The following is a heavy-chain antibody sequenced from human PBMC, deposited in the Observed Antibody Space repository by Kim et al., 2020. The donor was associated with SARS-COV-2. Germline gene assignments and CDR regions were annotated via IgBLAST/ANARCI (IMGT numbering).Heavy chain of an antibody. CDR1: GFTFSTYA. V-gene: IGHV3-23*01. CDR2: ISGRTTNT. J-gene: IGHJ6*01. CDR3: ARVDSGNYYYGMDV. Sequence: GGSLRLSCAASGFTFSTYAFCWVRQAPGKGLEWVSAISGRTTNTYYADSVRGRFTISRDNSRNTLYLQMNSLRAEDTALYYCARVDSGNYYYGMDVWGQG. D-gene: IGHD1-26*01.